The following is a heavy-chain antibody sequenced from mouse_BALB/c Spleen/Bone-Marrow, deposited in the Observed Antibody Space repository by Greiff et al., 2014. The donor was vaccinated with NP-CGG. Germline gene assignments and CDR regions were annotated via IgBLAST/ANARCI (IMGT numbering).Heavy chain of an antibody. V-gene: IGHV5-6*02. CDR2: INSGGVNT. CDR3: ARRGNWDGRAAMDY. D-gene: IGHD4-1*01. CDR1: GFTFSSYG. Sequence: EVKVEESGGDLVKPGGSLKLSCAASGFTFSSYGMSWVRQTPDERLEWVATINSGGVNTYYIDSVKGRFTISRDNAKNTLYLQMSSLKSEDTAMYHCARRGNWDGRAAMDYWGQGTSVTVSS. J-gene: IGHJ4*01.